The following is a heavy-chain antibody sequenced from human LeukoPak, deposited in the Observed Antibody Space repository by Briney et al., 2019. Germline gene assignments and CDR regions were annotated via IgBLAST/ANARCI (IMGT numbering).Heavy chain of an antibody. J-gene: IGHJ4*03. Sequence: ESGPTRVKPTQTLTLTCTFSGFSLTTSGVGVGWIRQPPGKALEWLVLIYWDDDKRYSPSLKSGLTITKDTSKNQVVLTMTNMDPVDTATYYCAHRRAHSGVWDGGYFDSWGQGTLVTVSS. V-gene: IGHV2-5*02. CDR1: GFSLTTSGVG. CDR3: AHRRAHSGVWDGGYFDS. D-gene: IGHD1-26*01. CDR2: IYWDDDK.